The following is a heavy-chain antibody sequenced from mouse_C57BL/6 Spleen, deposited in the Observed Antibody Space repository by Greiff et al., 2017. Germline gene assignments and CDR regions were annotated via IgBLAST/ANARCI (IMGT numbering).Heavy chain of an antibody. J-gene: IGHJ3*01. V-gene: IGHV5-6*01. CDR2: ISSGGSYT. Sequence: EVKLVESGGDLVKPGGSLKLSCAASGFTFSSYGMSWVRQTPDKRLEWVATISSGGSYTYYPDSVKGRFTISRDNAKNTLYLQMSSLKSEDTAMYYCARPFTTVVATKAFAYWGQGTLVTVSA. CDR1: GFTFSSYG. D-gene: IGHD1-1*01. CDR3: ARPFTTVVATKAFAY.